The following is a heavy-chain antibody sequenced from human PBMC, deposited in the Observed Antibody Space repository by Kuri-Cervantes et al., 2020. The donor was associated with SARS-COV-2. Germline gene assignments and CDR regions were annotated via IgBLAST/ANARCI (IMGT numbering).Heavy chain of an antibody. D-gene: IGHD1-26*01. J-gene: IGHJ4*02. V-gene: IGHV4-39*01. Sequence: ESLKISCTVSGGSISSSSYYWGWIRQPPGKGLEWIGSIYYSGSTYYNPSLKSRVTISVDTSKNQFSLKLSSVTAADTAVCYCARQSEGSGSYYWGQGTLVTVSS. CDR3: ARQSEGSGSYY. CDR2: IYYSGST. CDR1: GGSISSSSYY.